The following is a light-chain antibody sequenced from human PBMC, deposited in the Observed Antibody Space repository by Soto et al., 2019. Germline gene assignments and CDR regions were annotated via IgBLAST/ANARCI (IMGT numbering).Light chain of an antibody. CDR3: QQYGSSLFT. CDR2: GAS. Sequence: EIVLTQSPGTLSLSPGERATLSCRASQSVSSSYLAWYQQKPGQAPRLLIYGASSRATGIPDRFSGSGSGTDFTHTISRLEPEDFAVYYCQQYGSSLFTFGPGTKVDIK. V-gene: IGKV3-20*01. J-gene: IGKJ3*01. CDR1: QSVSSSY.